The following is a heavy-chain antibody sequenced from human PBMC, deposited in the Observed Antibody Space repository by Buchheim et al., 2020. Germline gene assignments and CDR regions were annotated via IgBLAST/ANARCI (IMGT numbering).Heavy chain of an antibody. CDR1: SGSINPHY. CDR3: AREGKPMTLDV. CDR2: ISYSGTT. V-gene: IGHV4-59*11. Sequence: QVQLQESGPGLVKPAETLSLTCTVSSGSINPHYWSWVRQPPGKGLEWIGYISYSGTTSYNPSLKSRVTIVLDTSQGQLSPKMNSVSAADTAVYYCAREGKPMTLDVWGQGTT. D-gene: IGHD3-22*01. J-gene: IGHJ6*02.